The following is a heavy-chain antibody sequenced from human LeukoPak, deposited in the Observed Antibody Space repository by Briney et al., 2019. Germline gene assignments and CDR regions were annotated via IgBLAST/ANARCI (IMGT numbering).Heavy chain of an antibody. CDR3: AKGITSIAARTAFLFDY. J-gene: IGHJ4*02. D-gene: IGHD6-6*01. Sequence: GGSLRLSCAASGFTFSSYWMSWVRQAPGKGLEWVSAISGSGGSTYYADSVKGRFTISRDNSKNTLYLQMNSLRAEDTAVYYCAKGITSIAARTAFLFDYWGQGTLVTVSS. CDR2: ISGSGGST. CDR1: GFTFSSYW. V-gene: IGHV3-23*01.